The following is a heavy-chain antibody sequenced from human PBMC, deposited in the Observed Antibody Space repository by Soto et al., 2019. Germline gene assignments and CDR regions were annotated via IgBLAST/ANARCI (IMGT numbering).Heavy chain of an antibody. Sequence: PSETLSLTCTVSGGSISSGGYYWSWIRQHPGKGLEWIGYIYYSGSTYYNPSLKSRVTISVDTSKNQFSLKLSSVTAADTAVYYCARGRITMVRGALNWFDPWGQGTLVTV. CDR1: GGSISSGGYY. CDR3: ARGRITMVRGALNWFDP. CDR2: IYYSGST. D-gene: IGHD3-10*01. V-gene: IGHV4-31*03. J-gene: IGHJ5*02.